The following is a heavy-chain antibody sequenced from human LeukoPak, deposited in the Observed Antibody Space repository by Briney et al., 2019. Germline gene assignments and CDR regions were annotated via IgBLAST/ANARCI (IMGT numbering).Heavy chain of an antibody. CDR3: ARANMIYGSGSYSDNWFDP. J-gene: IGHJ5*02. V-gene: IGHV4-30-4*01. CDR2: IYYSGST. Sequence: PSETPSLTCTVSGGSISSGDYYWRWIRQPPGKGLEWIGYIYYSGSTYYSPSLKSRVTISVDTSKNQFSLKLSSVTAADTAVYYCARANMIYGSGSYSDNWFDPWGQGTLVTVSS. CDR1: GGSISSGDYY. D-gene: IGHD3-10*01.